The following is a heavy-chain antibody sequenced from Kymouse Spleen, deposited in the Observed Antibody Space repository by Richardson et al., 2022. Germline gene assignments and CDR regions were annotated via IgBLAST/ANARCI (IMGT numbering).Heavy chain of an antibody. D-gene: IGHD3-3*01. J-gene: IGHJ3*02. CDR3: ARGGYDFWSGYDAFDI. CDR1: GGSFSGYY. Sequence: QVQLQQWGAGLLKPSETLSLTCAVYGGSFSGYYWSWIRQPPGKGLEWIGEINHSGSTNYNPSLKSRVTISVDTSKNQFSLKLSSVTAADTAVYYCARGGYDFWSGYDAFDIWGQGTMVTVSS. CDR2: INHSGST. V-gene: IGHV4-34*01.